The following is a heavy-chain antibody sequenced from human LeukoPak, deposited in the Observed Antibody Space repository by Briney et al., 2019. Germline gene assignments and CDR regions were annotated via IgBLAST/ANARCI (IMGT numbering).Heavy chain of an antibody. CDR3: AKRGYYYDSSGYYYFDY. Sequence: GGSLRLSCAASGCTFSSYAMGWVRQAPGKGLEWVSTITNDGSTNYETSVKGRFTISRDNSKNKLYLQLNSLRAEDTAVYYCAKRGYYYDSSGYYYFDYWGQGTLVTVSS. V-gene: IGHV3-23*01. CDR2: ITNDGST. J-gene: IGHJ4*02. D-gene: IGHD3-22*01. CDR1: GCTFSSYA.